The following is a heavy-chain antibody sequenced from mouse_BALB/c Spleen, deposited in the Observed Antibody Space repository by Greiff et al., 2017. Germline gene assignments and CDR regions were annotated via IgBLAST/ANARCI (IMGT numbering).Heavy chain of an antibody. V-gene: IGHV5-12-2*01. J-gene: IGHJ2*01. CDR1: GFTFSSYT. CDR2: ISNGGGST. CDR3: ARHGYGNYLFDY. D-gene: IGHD2-10*02. Sequence: EVQLVESGGGLVQPGGSLKLSCAASGFTFSSYTMSWVRQTPEKRLEWVAYISNGGGSTYYPDTVKGRFTISRDNAKNTLYLQMSSLKSEDTAMYYCARHGYGNYLFDYWGQGTTLTVSS.